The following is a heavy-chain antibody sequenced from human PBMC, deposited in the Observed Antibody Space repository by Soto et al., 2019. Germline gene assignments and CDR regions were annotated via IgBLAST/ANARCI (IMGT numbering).Heavy chain of an antibody. J-gene: IGHJ4*02. D-gene: IGHD1-26*01. Sequence: SLRLSCAASGFTFDDYAMHLVRQAPGKGLDCVSGISWNSCSIGYADSVKGRFTISRDNAKNSLYLQMNSLRAEDTALYYCAKDRGSRIVAYFDYWGRGTLVTVSS. V-gene: IGHV3-9*01. CDR2: ISWNSCSI. CDR3: AKDRGSRIVAYFDY. CDR1: GFTFDDYA.